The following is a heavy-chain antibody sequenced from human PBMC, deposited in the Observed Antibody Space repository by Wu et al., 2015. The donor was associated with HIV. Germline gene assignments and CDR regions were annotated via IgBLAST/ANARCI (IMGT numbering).Heavy chain of an antibody. D-gene: IGHD3-16*01. Sequence: QVQLVQSGAEVKKPGSSVKVSCKASGYTFSNYAVVWVRQAPRRGLEWMGLISAYDGNTHYVRNLQDRVTMTTDTSTNTAYMELRSLRSDDTAVYYCARGARGVWASYGMDVVGPGDHGHRLL. V-gene: IGHV1-18*01. CDR3: ARGARGVWASYGMDV. CDR2: ISAYDGNT. J-gene: IGHJ6*02. CDR1: GYTFSNYA.